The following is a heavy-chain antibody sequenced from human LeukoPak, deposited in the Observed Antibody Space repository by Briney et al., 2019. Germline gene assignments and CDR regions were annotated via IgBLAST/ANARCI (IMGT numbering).Heavy chain of an antibody. V-gene: IGHV3-23*01. J-gene: IGHJ6*03. D-gene: IGHD4-17*01. CDR2: ISGSGGST. CDR3: AKDTTNDYGDYAYYMDV. CDR1: GFTLSSYS. Sequence: GGSLRLSCAASGFTLSSYSMNWVRQAPGKGLEWVSAISGSGGSTYYADSVKGRFTISRDNSKNTLYLQMNSLRAEDTAVYYCAKDTTNDYGDYAYYMDVWGKGTTVTVSS.